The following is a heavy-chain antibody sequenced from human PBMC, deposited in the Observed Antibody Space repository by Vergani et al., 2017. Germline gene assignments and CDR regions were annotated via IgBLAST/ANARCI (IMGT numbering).Heavy chain of an antibody. V-gene: IGHV3-30*02. Sequence: QVQLVESGGGVVQPGRSLRLSCSASGLTLSSYGVHWVRQAPGRGLESVTFTRPHEDGAFYSASVRGRFTVSRDNSKNTLYLEMNRLNVDDTAIYYCGKTQGTVVGTWWFDPWGRGTPVTVSS. CDR2: TRPHEDGA. D-gene: IGHD1-7*01. J-gene: IGHJ5*02. CDR1: GLTLSSYG. CDR3: GKTQGTVVGTWWFDP.